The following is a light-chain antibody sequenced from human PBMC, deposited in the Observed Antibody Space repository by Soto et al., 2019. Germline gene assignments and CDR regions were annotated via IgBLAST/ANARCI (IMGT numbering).Light chain of an antibody. CDR2: GAS. CDR1: QSVRSN. CDR3: QHYGSSPRA. V-gene: IGKV3-20*01. Sequence: ELVMTQSPATLSVSPGERATLSCRASQSVRSNLAWYQQKPGQAPRLLIYGASSRATGIPDRFSVSGSGTDFTLTISRLAPEEFAVYYCQHYGSSPRAFGQGTKVDIK. J-gene: IGKJ1*01.